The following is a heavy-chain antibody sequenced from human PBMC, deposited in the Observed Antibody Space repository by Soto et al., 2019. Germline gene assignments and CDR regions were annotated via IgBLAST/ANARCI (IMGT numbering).Heavy chain of an antibody. V-gene: IGHV4-30-4*01. D-gene: IGHD3-22*01. CDR1: GGSISSGDYY. J-gene: IGHJ4*02. CDR3: ARSAPYAAGYDSSGYDPPGGVDY. Sequence: QVQLQESGPGLVKPSQTLSLTCTVSGGSISSGDYYWSWIRQPPGKGLEWIGYIYYSGSTYYIPSLKSRVTMSVDKSMNKCYLRLRSVTAAFTAVYYCARSAPYAAGYDSSGYDPPGGVDYWCQGTLVTVSS. CDR2: IYYSGST.